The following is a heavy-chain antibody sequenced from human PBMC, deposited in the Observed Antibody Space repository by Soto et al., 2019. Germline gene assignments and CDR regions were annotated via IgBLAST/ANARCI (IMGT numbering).Heavy chain of an antibody. D-gene: IGHD3-9*01. Sequence: SETLSLTCTVSGGSISSTSYYWGWIRQPPGKGLEWVGSISYSGSTYYNPSLKSQVTISIDTSKNQFSLKLSSVTAADTALYYCARPRYFDWLAQEYNWFDPWGQGTLVTVSS. CDR1: GGSISSTSYY. J-gene: IGHJ5*02. V-gene: IGHV4-39*01. CDR3: ARPRYFDWLAQEYNWFDP. CDR2: ISYSGST.